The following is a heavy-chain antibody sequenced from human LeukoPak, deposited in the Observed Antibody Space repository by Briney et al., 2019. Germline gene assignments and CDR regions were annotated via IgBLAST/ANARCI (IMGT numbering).Heavy chain of an antibody. CDR1: GFTFSNAW. CDR3: TTGPYYYDSSEPFDY. Sequence: GGSLRLSCAASGFTFSNAWMSWVRQAQGKGLEWVGRIKSKTDGGTTDYAAPVKGRFTISRDDSKNTLYLQMNSLKTEDTAVYYCTTGPYYYDSSEPFDYWGQGTLVTVSS. V-gene: IGHV3-15*01. J-gene: IGHJ4*02. D-gene: IGHD3-22*01. CDR2: IKSKTDGGTT.